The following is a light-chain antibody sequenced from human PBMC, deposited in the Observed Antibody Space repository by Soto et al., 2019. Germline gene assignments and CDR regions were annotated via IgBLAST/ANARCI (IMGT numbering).Light chain of an antibody. CDR3: LLYYGGGYV. V-gene: IGLV7-43*01. J-gene: IGLJ1*01. CDR1: SGAVTSDYF. Sequence: QAVVTQEPSLTVSPGGTATLTCAASSGAVTSDYFPNWFQQKPGQAPRALIYATSIKHSWTPARFSGSLLGGKAALTLSGVQPEDEAEYYCLLYYGGGYVFGTGTKVTVL. CDR2: ATS.